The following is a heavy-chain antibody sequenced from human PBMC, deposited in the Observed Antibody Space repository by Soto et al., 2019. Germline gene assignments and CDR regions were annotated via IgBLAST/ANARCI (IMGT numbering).Heavy chain of an antibody. J-gene: IGHJ5*02. D-gene: IGHD5-12*01. CDR2: IIPIFGTA. V-gene: IGHV1-69*13. CDR3: ARSGLMATIILYWFAP. CDR1: GGTFSSYA. Sequence: ASVKVSCKASGGTFSSYAISWVRQAPGQGLEWMGGIIPIFGTANYAQKFQGRVTITADESTSTAYMELSSLRSEDTAVYYCARSGLMATIILYWFAPWGQGTLVTVSS.